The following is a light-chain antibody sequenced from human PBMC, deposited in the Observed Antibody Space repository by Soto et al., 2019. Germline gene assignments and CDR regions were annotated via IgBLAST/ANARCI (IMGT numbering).Light chain of an antibody. CDR2: DAS. CDR3: QQYENLPT. Sequence: DTQMTQSPSSLSASLGEGVTITCQASQNINNYLNWYQQKPGRAPKLLIYDASNLEAGVPSRFRGSGSGTDFTFTISRLQPEDIATYYCQQYENLPTFGQGTRLEIK. V-gene: IGKV1-33*01. CDR1: QNINNY. J-gene: IGKJ5*01.